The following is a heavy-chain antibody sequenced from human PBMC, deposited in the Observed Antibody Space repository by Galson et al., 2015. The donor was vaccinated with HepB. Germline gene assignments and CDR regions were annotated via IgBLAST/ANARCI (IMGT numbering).Heavy chain of an antibody. J-gene: IGHJ4*02. D-gene: IGHD3-22*01. CDR1: GLSFSNSE. CDR2: ISGSGDSI. V-gene: IGHV3-48*03. CDR3: SRAQRNYSDSSGYFYFDS. Sequence: SLRLSCAASGLSFSNSEMNWVRQAPGKGLEWVSYISGSGDSIFYADSVKGRFSISRDNAKNSLSLQMNSLRDEDTAVYYCSRAQRNYSDSSGYFYFDSWGQGTLVTVSS.